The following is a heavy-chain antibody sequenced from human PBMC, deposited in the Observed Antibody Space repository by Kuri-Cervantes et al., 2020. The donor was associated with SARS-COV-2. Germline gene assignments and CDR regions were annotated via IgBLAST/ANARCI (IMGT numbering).Heavy chain of an antibody. CDR1: GFLLSASA. CDR3: TTLIDY. CDR2: VRGKANNYAT. V-gene: IGHV3-73*01. J-gene: IGHJ4*02. Sequence: GGSLRLSCEVSGFLLSASAIHWVRQGSGKGLEWVGRVRGKANNYATAYAASVKGRFTISRDDSQNMAYLQMNSLKTEDTAVYYCTTLIDYWGQGTLVTVSS.